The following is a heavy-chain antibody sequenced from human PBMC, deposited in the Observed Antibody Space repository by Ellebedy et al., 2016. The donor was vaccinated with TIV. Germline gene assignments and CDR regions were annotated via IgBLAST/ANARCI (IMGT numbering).Heavy chain of an antibody. CDR1: GFTFGSYG. CDR2: LWFDGSHI. J-gene: IGHJ4*02. Sequence: GESLKISXAASGFTFGSYGMHWVRQAPGKGLEWVSYLWFDGSHIHYADSVKGRFTISRDNSKNTLYLQMNSLRAEDTAVYYCAREYQEFYFDYWGQGTLVTVSS. D-gene: IGHD2-2*01. CDR3: AREYQEFYFDY. V-gene: IGHV3-33*01.